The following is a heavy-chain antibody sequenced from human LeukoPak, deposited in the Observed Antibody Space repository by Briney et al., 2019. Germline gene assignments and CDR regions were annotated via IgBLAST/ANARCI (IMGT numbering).Heavy chain of an antibody. V-gene: IGHV4-4*07. J-gene: IGHJ3*02. CDR1: GRSISSYY. D-gene: IGHD3-10*01. CDR2: IYTSGST. CDR3: ATRGSHDAFDI. Sequence: SETLSLTCSVSGRSISSYYWNWLRQPAGKGLEWIGRIYTSGSTNYNPSLKSRVTMSVDTSKKQFSLKLSSVTAADTAVYYCATRGSHDAFDIWGQGTMVTVSS.